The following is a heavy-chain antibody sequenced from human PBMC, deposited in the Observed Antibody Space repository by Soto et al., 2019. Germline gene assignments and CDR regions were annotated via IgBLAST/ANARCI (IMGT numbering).Heavy chain of an antibody. Sequence: QVQLVQSGAEVKKPGSSVKVSCKASGGTFSSYAISWVRQAPGQGLEWMGGIIPNFGTANYAQKFQGRVTITADESTSTANMELSSLRSEDRAVYYCSYPYYYDVRAFDIWGQGTMVTVSS. D-gene: IGHD3-22*01. J-gene: IGHJ3*02. CDR3: SYPYYYDVRAFDI. CDR2: IIPNFGTA. V-gene: IGHV1-69*01. CDR1: GGTFSSYA.